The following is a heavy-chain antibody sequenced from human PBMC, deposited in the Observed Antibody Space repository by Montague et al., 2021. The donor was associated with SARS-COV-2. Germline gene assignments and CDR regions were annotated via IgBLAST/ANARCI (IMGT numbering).Heavy chain of an antibody. J-gene: IGHJ6*02. CDR3: AKTAMGDYYYGMDV. D-gene: IGHD5-18*01. V-gene: IGHV3-30*04. CDR2: ISYDGSNK. CDR1: GFTFGSYA. Sequence: SLRLSCAASGFTFGSYAMHWVRQAPGKGLEWVAVISYDGSNKYYADSVKGRFTISRDNSKNTLYLQMNSLRTEDTAVYYCAKTAMGDYYYGMDVWGQGTTVTVSS.